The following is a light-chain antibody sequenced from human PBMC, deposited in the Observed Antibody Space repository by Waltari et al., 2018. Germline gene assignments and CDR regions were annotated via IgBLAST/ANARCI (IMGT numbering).Light chain of an antibody. CDR3: LQHHSYPWT. Sequence: DIQMTQFPSSLSASVGDRVTITCRASQGIRIDLGWYQQKSGNAPRRLIYAASYLQRGVPSRCSGSRSGSEFTLTISSLQPEDIATYYWLQHHSYPWTFGQGTKVEIK. CDR1: QGIRID. CDR2: AAS. V-gene: IGKV1-17*01. J-gene: IGKJ1*01.